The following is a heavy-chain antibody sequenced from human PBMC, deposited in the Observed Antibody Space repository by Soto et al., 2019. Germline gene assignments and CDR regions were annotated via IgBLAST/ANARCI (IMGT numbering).Heavy chain of an antibody. CDR2: ISAYNGNT. J-gene: IGHJ6*02. V-gene: IGHV1-18*01. D-gene: IGHD2-2*01. CDR3: ARGSDCFSSTCYPPYYYGMDV. CDR1: GYTFTSYG. Sequence: ASVKVSCKASGYTFTSYGISWVRQAPGQGLEWMGWISAYNGNTNYAQKLQGRVTMTTDTSTSTAYMELRSLRSDDTAVYYCARGSDCFSSTCYPPYYYGMDVWGQGTTVTVS.